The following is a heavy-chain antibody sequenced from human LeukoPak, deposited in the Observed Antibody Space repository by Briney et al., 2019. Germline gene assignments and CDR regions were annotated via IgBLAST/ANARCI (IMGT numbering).Heavy chain of an antibody. CDR2: ISGSGGST. Sequence: GGSLRLSCAASGFTFSSYAMSWVRQAPEKGLEWVSAISGSGGSTYYADSVKGWFTISRDNTKNTLYLQMNSLRAEDTAVYYCAKQSSGWFLDYWGQGTLVTVSS. CDR1: GFTFSSYA. D-gene: IGHD6-19*01. V-gene: IGHV3-23*01. CDR3: AKQSSGWFLDY. J-gene: IGHJ4*02.